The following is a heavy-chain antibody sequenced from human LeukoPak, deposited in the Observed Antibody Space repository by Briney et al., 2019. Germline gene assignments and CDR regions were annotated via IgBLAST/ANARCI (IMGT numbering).Heavy chain of an antibody. CDR1: GGSISSSTYY. CDR3: ARDLSNISLHT. D-gene: IGHD2-21*01. J-gene: IGHJ5*02. CDR2: IYYSGNT. Sequence: SETLSLTCTVSGGSISSSTYYWGWIRQPPGKGLEWIGTIYYSGNTYYNPSLKSRLTISVDTSKDQVSLKLNSVTAADTAVYYCARDLSNISLHTWGQGTLVTVSS. V-gene: IGHV4-39*07.